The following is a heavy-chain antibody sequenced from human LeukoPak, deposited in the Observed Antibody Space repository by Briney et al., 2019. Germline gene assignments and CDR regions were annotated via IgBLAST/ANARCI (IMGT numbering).Heavy chain of an antibody. CDR2: IYTSGST. V-gene: IGHV4-61*02. J-gene: IGHJ4*02. CDR1: GGSISSSSYY. Sequence: SETLSLTCTVSGGSISSSSYYWSWIRQPAGKGLEWIGRIYTSGSTNYNPSLKSRVTISVDTSKNQFSLKLSSVTAADTAVYYCARETDSGSYEYYFDYWGQGTLVTVSS. CDR3: ARETDSGSYEYYFDY. D-gene: IGHD1-26*01.